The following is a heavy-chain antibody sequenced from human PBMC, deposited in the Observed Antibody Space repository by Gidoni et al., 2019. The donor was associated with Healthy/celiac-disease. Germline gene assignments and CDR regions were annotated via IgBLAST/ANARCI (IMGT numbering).Heavy chain of an antibody. V-gene: IGHV4-39*07. CDR1: GRTSGGYSYY. J-gene: IGHJ4*02. CDR2: IYYSGRT. CDR3: ARDHHPGYSSGGGDY. Sequence: LQPHARRAGPAAPSLSPLLTCKNSGRTSGGYSYYLGWIRQPPGKRLEWIGSIYYSGRTHYNPSLESRVAVSVDTSKNHFSLERSSVTAPDTAVYYCARDHHPGYSSGGGDYWGQGTLVTVSS. D-gene: IGHD6-19*01.